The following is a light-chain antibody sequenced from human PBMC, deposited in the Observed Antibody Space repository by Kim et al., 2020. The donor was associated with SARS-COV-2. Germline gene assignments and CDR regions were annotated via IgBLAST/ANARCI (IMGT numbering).Light chain of an antibody. CDR2: YDS. CDR1: NMGSKS. J-gene: IGLJ3*02. Sequence: PGKTARITCGGTNMGSKSVHWYKQKPGQAPVLVIYYDSDRPSGIPERFSGSNSGNTATLTISRVEAGDEADYYCQVWDSSSDHPVFGGGTQLTVL. V-gene: IGLV3-21*04. CDR3: QVWDSSSDHPV.